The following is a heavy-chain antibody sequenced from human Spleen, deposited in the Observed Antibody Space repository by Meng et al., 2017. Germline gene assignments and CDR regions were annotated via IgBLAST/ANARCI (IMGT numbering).Heavy chain of an antibody. J-gene: IGHJ4*02. D-gene: IGHD6-13*01. CDR1: GYPFPVFW. V-gene: IGHV1-2*06. Sequence: GRVVQSGAGVAEPGAQRKVSCKASGYPFPVFWLHWVRRAPGQGLEWMGRINPKSGATHYAQRFQGRVTMTGDTSISTAYMELSGLRSDDTAMYYCARDEDISAAGKLFGDYWGQGTLVTVSS. CDR2: INPKSGAT. CDR3: ARDEDISAAGKLFGDY.